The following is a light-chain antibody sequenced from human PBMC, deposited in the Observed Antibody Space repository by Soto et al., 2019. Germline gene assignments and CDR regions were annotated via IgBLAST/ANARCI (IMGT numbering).Light chain of an antibody. CDR2: EVS. CDR3: SSYTSSSTLDV. V-gene: IGLV2-14*01. Sequence: QSVLTQPASVSGSPGQSITISCTGTSSDVGGYGYVSWYQLHPGKAPKLMVFEVSNRPSGVSYRFSGSKSGNTASLTISGLQAEDEADYYCSSYTSSSTLDVFGTGTKVTVL. CDR1: SSDVGGYGY. J-gene: IGLJ1*01.